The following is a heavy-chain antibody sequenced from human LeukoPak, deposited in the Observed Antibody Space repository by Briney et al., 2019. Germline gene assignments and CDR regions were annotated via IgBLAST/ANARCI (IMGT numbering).Heavy chain of an antibody. CDR1: GFTFSSHG. D-gene: IGHD3-10*01. J-gene: IGHJ4*02. CDR3: VKDIGGDGSGSKPIFDY. Sequence: GESLRLSCALSGFTFSSHGMHWVRQAPGKGLEWVAVISYDGRNKYYADSVKGRVTISRDNSKNTLYLQMEGQRAEDTAVCCCVKDIGGDGSGSKPIFDYWGQGALVGVCS. V-gene: IGHV3-30*18. CDR2: ISYDGRNK.